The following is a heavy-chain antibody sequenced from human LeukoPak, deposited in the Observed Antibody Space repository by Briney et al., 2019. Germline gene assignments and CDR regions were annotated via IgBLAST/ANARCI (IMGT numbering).Heavy chain of an antibody. D-gene: IGHD1-26*01. Sequence: PSETLSLTCTVSGGSISSYYWSWIRQPAGKGPEWIGRIYTSGSTNYNPSLKSRVTMSVDTSKNQFSLKLSSVTAADTAVYYCAKGATYPVADYWGQGTLVTVSS. J-gene: IGHJ4*02. CDR2: IYTSGST. V-gene: IGHV4-4*07. CDR3: AKGATYPVADY. CDR1: GGSISSYY.